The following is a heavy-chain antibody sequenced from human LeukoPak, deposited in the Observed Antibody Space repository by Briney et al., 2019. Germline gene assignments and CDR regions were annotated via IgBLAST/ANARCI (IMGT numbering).Heavy chain of an antibody. CDR1: GFTFSNVW. CDR2: IKSDGTP. D-gene: IGHD1-26*01. V-gene: IGHV3-74*01. J-gene: IGHJ4*02. Sequence: PGGSLRLSCAASGFTFSNVWMHWVRQTPGKGLVWVSRIKSDGTPIYADYVKGRFTISRDNAKNTLYLQMNHLRADDTALYYCARDGSYKFDYWGQGTLVTVSS. CDR3: ARDGSYKFDY.